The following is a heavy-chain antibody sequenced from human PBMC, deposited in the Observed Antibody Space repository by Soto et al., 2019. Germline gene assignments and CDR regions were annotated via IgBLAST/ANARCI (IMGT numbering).Heavy chain of an antibody. Sequence: SETLSLTCTVSGGSISSYYWSWIRQPPGKGLEWIGYIYYSGSTNYNPSLKSRVTISVDTSKNQFSLKLSSVTAADTAVYYCARDSDYGWDDYWGQGTLVTVSS. D-gene: IGHD3-10*01. CDR1: GGSISSYY. J-gene: IGHJ4*02. CDR2: IYYSGST. CDR3: ARDSDYGWDDY. V-gene: IGHV4-59*12.